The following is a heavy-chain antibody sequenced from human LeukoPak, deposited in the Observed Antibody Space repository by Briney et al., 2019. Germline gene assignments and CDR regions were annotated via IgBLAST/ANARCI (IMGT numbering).Heavy chain of an antibody. J-gene: IGHJ3*02. V-gene: IGHV4-59*12. D-gene: IGHD4-17*01. Sequence: PSETLSLTCTVSGGSIRSYYWSWIRQPPGKGLEWIGYIYYSGSTNYNPSLKSRVTISVDTSKNQFSLKLSSVTAADTAVYYCARGGDGEGDYERRAAFDIWGQGTMVTVSS. CDR1: GGSIRSYY. CDR3: ARGGDGEGDYERRAAFDI. CDR2: IYYSGST.